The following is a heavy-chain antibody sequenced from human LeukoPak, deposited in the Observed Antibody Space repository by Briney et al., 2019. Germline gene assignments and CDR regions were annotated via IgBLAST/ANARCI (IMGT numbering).Heavy chain of an antibody. CDR1: NASISGYF. CDR2: IYYSGST. V-gene: IGHV4-59*08. CDR3: AGVDTAMVFYY. D-gene: IGHD5-18*01. J-gene: IGHJ4*02. Sequence: PSETLSLTCTVSNASISGYFWSWIRQPPGKGLEWIGYIYYSGSTNYNPSLKSRVTISVDTSTNQLSLELSSVTAADTAVYYCAGVDTAMVFYYWGQGTLVTVSS.